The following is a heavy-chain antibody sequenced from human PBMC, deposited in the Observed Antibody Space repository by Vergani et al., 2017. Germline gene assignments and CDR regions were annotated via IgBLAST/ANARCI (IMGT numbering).Heavy chain of an antibody. V-gene: IGHV3-74*01. Sequence: EVQLVESGGGLVQPGGSLRLSCAASGFTFSSYWMHWVRHAPGKGLVWVSRINSDGSSTSYADSVKGRFTISRDNAKNTLYLQMNSLRAEDTAVYYCARDLEMATIRYYYYYGMDVWGQGTTVTVSS. CDR2: INSDGSST. CDR1: GFTFSSYW. CDR3: ARDLEMATIRYYYYYGMDV. J-gene: IGHJ6*02. D-gene: IGHD5-24*01.